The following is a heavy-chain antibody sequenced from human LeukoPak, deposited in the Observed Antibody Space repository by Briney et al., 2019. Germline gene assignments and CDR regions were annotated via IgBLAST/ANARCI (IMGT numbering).Heavy chain of an antibody. J-gene: IGHJ4*02. Sequence: SETLSLTCTVSGGSISSYYWSWIRQPPGKGLEWIGYIYYSGSTNYNPSLKSRVTISVDTSKNQFSLKLSSVTAADTAVYCCARALYGDYYLDYWGQGTLVTVSS. CDR1: GGSISSYY. D-gene: IGHD4-17*01. CDR3: ARALYGDYYLDY. V-gene: IGHV4-59*01. CDR2: IYYSGST.